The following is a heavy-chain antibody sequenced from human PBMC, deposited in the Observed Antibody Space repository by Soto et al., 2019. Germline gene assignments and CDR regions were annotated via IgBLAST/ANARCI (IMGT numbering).Heavy chain of an antibody. CDR3: ASWFRDLAHYYYMDV. CDR1: GGSISSSSYY. Sequence: QLQLQESGPGLVKPSETLSLTCTVSGGSISSSSYYWGWIRQPPGKGLEWIGSIYYSGSTYYNPSLKSRVTISVDTSKNQCSLKLSSVTAADTAVYYCASWFRDLAHYYYMDVWGKGTTVTVSS. CDR2: IYYSGST. V-gene: IGHV4-39*01. J-gene: IGHJ6*03. D-gene: IGHD3-10*01.